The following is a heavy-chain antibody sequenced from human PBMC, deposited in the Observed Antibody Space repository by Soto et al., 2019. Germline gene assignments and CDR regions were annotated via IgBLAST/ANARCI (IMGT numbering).Heavy chain of an antibody. Sequence: ASVKVSCKASGYTFTGYAMHWVRQAPGQGLEWMGRIIPILGIANYAQKFQGRVTITADKSTSTAYMELSSLRSEDTAVYYCARDGYYYDSSGYYLAYWGQGTLVTV. CDR3: ARDGYYYDSSGYYLAY. CDR2: IIPILGIA. V-gene: IGHV1-69*04. J-gene: IGHJ4*02. D-gene: IGHD3-22*01. CDR1: GYTFTGYA.